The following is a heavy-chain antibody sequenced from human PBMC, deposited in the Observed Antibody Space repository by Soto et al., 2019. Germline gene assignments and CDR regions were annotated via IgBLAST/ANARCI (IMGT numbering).Heavy chain of an antibody. CDR3: ARVSAMGTATKGYYYYMDV. CDR1: GGTFSNYT. J-gene: IGHJ6*03. D-gene: IGHD4-17*01. Sequence: QVQLVQSGAEVKKPGSSVKVSCKASGGTFSNYTISWVRQAPGQGLEWMGRIIPILNIANYAQKFQGRVTITADKYTRTTDMELSSLRSEDTAVYYCARVSAMGTATKGYYYYMDVWGKGTTVTVPS. CDR2: IIPILNIA. V-gene: IGHV1-69*02.